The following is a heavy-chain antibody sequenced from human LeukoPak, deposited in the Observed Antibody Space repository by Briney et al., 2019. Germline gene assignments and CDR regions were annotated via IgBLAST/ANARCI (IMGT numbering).Heavy chain of an antibody. J-gene: IGHJ4*02. V-gene: IGHV3-11*01. CDR1: GFTFSDYY. CDR3: AKDKGRVAVYGLDY. D-gene: IGHD2-15*01. CDR2: ISSSGSTI. Sequence: PGGSLRLSCAASGFTFSDYYMSWIRQAPGKGLEWVSYISSSGSTIYYADSVKGRFTISRDNAKNSLYLQMNSLRAEDTAIYYCAKDKGRVAVYGLDYWAQGTLVTVSS.